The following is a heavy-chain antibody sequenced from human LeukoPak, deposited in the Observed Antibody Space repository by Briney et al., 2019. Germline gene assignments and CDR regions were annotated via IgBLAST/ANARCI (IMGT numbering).Heavy chain of an antibody. CDR1: GFTFSSYA. V-gene: IGHV3-23*01. J-gene: IGHJ6*03. CDR3: AKRAGDCSSTSCYLYYYYYMDV. D-gene: IGHD2-2*01. Sequence: PGGSLRLSCAASGFTFSSYAMSWVRQAPGKGLEWVSAFSGSGTGTYYADSVKGRFTISRDNSKNTLYLQMNSLRAEDTAVYYCAKRAGDCSSTSCYLYYYYYMDVWGKGTTVTVSS. CDR2: FSGSGTGT.